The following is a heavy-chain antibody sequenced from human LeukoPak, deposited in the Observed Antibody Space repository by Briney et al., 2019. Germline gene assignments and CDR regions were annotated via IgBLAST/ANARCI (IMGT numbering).Heavy chain of an antibody. CDR1: GGSISSYY. Sequence: SETLSLTCTVSGGSISSYYWNWMRQPPGKGLEWIGYIHYSGSTKYNPSLKSRVTISVDTSKNQFSLKLSSVTAADTAVYYCARWYSSGWAFDYWGRGTLVTVSS. CDR2: IHYSGST. J-gene: IGHJ4*02. CDR3: ARWYSSGWAFDY. V-gene: IGHV4-59*08. D-gene: IGHD6-19*01.